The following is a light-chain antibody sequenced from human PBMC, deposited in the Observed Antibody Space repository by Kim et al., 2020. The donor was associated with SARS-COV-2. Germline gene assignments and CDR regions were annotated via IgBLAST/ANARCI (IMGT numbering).Light chain of an antibody. CDR2: GVT. V-gene: IGLV2-11*01. CDR3: CSYAASSSLV. J-gene: IGLJ3*02. CDR1: SSDVGGYNY. Sequence: GQSVTISCTGPSSDVGGYNYVSWYQHHPGNPPTLMIYGVTDRPSGVPDRFSGSKSGNTASLTISGLQAEDEADYYCCSYAASSSLVFGGGTQLTVL.